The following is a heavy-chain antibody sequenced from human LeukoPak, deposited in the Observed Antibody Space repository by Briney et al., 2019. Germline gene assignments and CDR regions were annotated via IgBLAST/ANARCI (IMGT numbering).Heavy chain of an antibody. Sequence: ASVKVSCKASGYTFTSYYMHWVRQAPGQGLEWMGIINPSGGSTSYAQKFQGRVTMTRDTSTSTVYMELSSLRSEDTAVYYCARDCSSTSCHPIRGYYYYGMDVWGQGTTVTVSS. CDR3: ARDCSSTSCHPIRGYYYYGMDV. V-gene: IGHV1-46*01. CDR2: INPSGGST. J-gene: IGHJ6*02. D-gene: IGHD2-2*01. CDR1: GYTFTSYY.